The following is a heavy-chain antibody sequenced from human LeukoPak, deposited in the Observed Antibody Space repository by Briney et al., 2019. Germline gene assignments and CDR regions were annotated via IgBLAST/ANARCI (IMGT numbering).Heavy chain of an antibody. J-gene: IGHJ4*02. CDR1: GYSISYGYY. V-gene: IGHV4-38-2*02. CDR3: ARGKYSGTYYFDS. Sequence: SETLSLTCTVSGYSISYGYYWGWIRQSPGKGLEWIGSIYHTGSAYYNPSLKSRVTISVDTSKNQFSLEVTSVSASDTAIYYCARGKYSGTYYFDSWGQGTLVAVSS. CDR2: IYHTGSA. D-gene: IGHD1-26*01.